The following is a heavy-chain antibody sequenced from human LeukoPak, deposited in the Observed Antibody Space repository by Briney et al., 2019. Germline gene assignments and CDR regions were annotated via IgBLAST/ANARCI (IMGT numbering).Heavy chain of an antibody. Sequence: GGSLRLSCAASGFTFDDYGMSWVRQVPGKGLEWVSSISSSSSYIYYADSVKGRFTISRDNAKNSLYLQMNSLRAEDTAVYYCAGHHQAYSRTYWGQGTLVTVSS. D-gene: IGHD6-13*01. CDR3: AGHHQAYSRTY. V-gene: IGHV3-21*01. CDR1: GFTFDDYG. J-gene: IGHJ4*02. CDR2: ISSSSSYI.